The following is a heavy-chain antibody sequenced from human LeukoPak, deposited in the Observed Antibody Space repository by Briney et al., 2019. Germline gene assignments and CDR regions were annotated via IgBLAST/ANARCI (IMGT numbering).Heavy chain of an antibody. J-gene: IGHJ5*02. Sequence: NASETLSLTCTVSGGSISSYYWSWIRQPPGKGLEWIGYIYYSGSTYYNPSLKSRVTISVDTSKNQFSLKLSSVTAADTAVYYCARSIGDYYDSSGLDHWGQGTLVTVSS. D-gene: IGHD3-22*01. V-gene: IGHV4-59*06. CDR3: ARSIGDYYDSSGLDH. CDR1: GGSISSYY. CDR2: IYYSGST.